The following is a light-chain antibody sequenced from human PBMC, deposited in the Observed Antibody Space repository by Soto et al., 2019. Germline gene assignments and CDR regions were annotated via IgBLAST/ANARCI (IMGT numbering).Light chain of an antibody. CDR1: ESVSRN. V-gene: IGKV3D-15*01. CDR3: QPYNNWPLT. J-gene: IGKJ4*01. CDR2: ATS. Sequence: EIVLTQSPGTLSLSPGERATLSCRASESVSRNYIAWYQQKPGQAPRLLIFATSNTATGIPDRFGGSGSETEFTLTISGLQSEDFAVYYCQPYNNWPLTFGGGTKV.